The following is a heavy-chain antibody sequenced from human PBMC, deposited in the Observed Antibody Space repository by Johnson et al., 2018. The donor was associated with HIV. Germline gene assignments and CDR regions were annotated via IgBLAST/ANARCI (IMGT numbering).Heavy chain of an antibody. CDR2: ISGSGGST. CDR1: GFTFSSYG. J-gene: IGHJ3*02. V-gene: IGHV3-23*04. CDR3: AKGDIVVVPAADYSSSSVDI. D-gene: IGHD2-2*01. Sequence: VQLVESGGGVVQRGGSLRVSCAASGFTFSSYGLSWVRQAPGKGLEWVSAISGSGGSTFYADSVKGRFTISRDNSKNTLYLQMNSLRAEDTAVYYCAKGDIVVVPAADYSSSSVDIWG.